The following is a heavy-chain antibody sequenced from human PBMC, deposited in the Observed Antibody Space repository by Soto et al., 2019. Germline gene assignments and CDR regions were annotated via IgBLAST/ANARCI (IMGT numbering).Heavy chain of an antibody. CDR3: AHKHAATWLFDY. D-gene: IGHD2-2*01. Sequence: KESGPPLVKPTQTLTLTCTFSGFSLTSGGVGVGWIRQPPGKAPEWLALIYGDDDKRFKPSLKNRLSITRDNSRNEVVLKVTNMDPVDTATFFCAHKHAATWLFDYWGQGILVTVSS. CDR2: IYGDDDK. CDR1: GFSLTSGGVG. J-gene: IGHJ4*02. V-gene: IGHV2-5*02.